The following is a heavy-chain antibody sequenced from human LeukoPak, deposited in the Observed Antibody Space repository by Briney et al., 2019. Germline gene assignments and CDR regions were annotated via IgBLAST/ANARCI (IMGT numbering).Heavy chain of an antibody. V-gene: IGHV4-4*07. J-gene: IGHJ4*02. D-gene: IGHD2/OR15-2a*01. Sequence: SETLSLTCKVSGGSVKDYRWSWIRHTAGKGLEWIGRIYSEGIYNYNPSLESRLTMSGDTSMNQFSVRLISVPAADTAVYYCGSSEVGTTTSTIYDFWGRGNLVTVSS. CDR2: IYSEGIY. CDR1: GGSVKDYR. CDR3: GSSEVGTTTSTIYDF.